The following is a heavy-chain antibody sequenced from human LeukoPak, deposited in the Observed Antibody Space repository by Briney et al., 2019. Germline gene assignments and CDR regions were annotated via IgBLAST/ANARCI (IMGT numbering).Heavy chain of an antibody. V-gene: IGHV3-33*01. D-gene: IGHD3-22*01. CDR3: AINYYDSSAYALHY. CDR2: IWHDGTKR. J-gene: IGHJ4*02. CDR1: RFTFSDFG. Sequence: GGSLRLSCAGSRFTFSDFGMHWVRQAPGKGLEWVAVIWHDGTKRHYAESVKGRFAISRDDSRNTLYLQMNSLRADDTAVYYCAINYYDSSAYALHYWGQGTLITVSS.